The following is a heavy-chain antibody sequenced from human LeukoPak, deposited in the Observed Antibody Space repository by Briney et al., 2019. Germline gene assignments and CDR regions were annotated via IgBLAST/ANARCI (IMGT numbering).Heavy chain of an antibody. V-gene: IGHV1-2*04. D-gene: IGHD6-13*01. J-gene: IGHJ4*02. CDR2: INPNSGGT. CDR3: ASSELIAAAGMRY. Sequence: GASVKVSCKASGYTFTGYYMHWVRQAPGQGLEWMGWINPNSGGTNYAQKFQGWVTMTRDTSISTAYMELSRLRSDDTAVYYCASSELIAAAGMRYWGQGTLVTVSS. CDR1: GYTFTGYY.